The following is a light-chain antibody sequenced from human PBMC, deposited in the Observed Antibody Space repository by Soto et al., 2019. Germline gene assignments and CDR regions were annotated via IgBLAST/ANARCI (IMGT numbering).Light chain of an antibody. CDR3: SSRTPSNPYV. J-gene: IGLJ1*01. Sequence: QSALTQPASVSGSPGQSITISCTGTSSDIGAYNSVSWYQQHPGKAPKLMIYEVSNRPSGVYNRFSASKSGNTASLTISGLQADDEADYYCSSRTPSNPYVFGTGTKLTVL. V-gene: IGLV2-14*01. CDR1: SSDIGAYNS. CDR2: EVS.